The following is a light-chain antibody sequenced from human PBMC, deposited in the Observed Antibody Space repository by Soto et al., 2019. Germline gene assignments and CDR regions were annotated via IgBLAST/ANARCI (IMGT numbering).Light chain of an antibody. Sequence: PVATATLSLNATQGASSFLAWYQQKPGQAPRLLIYAASGRATGSPDRFSGGGSGTDFTLTIIRRESEDVVVDHCQQEGNLRLTFGGGTKVDI. J-gene: IGKJ4*01. CDR3: QQEGNLRLT. CDR2: AAS. V-gene: IGKV3-20*01. CDR1: QGASSF.